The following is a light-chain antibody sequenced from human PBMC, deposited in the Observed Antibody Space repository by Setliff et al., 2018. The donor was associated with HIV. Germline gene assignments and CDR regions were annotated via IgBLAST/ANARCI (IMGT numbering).Light chain of an antibody. J-gene: IGLJ2*01. V-gene: IGLV2-14*01. CDR3: SSYTSSSSLTV. CDR2: EVS. Sequence: QSALAPPAYVSGSPGQSITISCTGTSSDVGGYNYVSWYQQHPGKAPKLIIYEVSNRPSGVSNRFSGSKSGNTASLTISGLQAEDEADYYCSSYTSSSSLTVFGGGTKVTVL. CDR1: SSDVGGYNY.